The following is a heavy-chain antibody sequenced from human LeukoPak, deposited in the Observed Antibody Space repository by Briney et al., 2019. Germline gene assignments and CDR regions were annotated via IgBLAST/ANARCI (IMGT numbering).Heavy chain of an antibody. CDR1: GFTFSSYA. CDR2: IRSKAYGGTT. Sequence: GGSLRLSCAPSGFTFSSYAMSWFRQAPGKGLEWVGFIRSKAYGGTTEYAASVKGRFTISRDDSKSIAYLQMNSLKTEDTAVYYCTRDILYNWNWNDEYYFDYWGQGTLVTVSS. D-gene: IGHD1-1*01. CDR3: TRDILYNWNWNDEYYFDY. V-gene: IGHV3-49*03. J-gene: IGHJ4*02.